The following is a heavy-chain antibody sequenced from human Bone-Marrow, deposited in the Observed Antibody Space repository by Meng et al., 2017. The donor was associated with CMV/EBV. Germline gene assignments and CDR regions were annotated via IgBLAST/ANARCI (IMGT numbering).Heavy chain of an antibody. Sequence: GGSLRLSCAASGFTFSDYYMSWIRQAPGKGLEWVSYISSSGSTIYYADSVKGRFTISRDNAKNSLYLQMNSLRAEDTAVYYCARDLSVVVPAAKAYYYYGMDVWGQGTTVTVYS. D-gene: IGHD2-2*01. V-gene: IGHV3-11*01. CDR3: ARDLSVVVPAAKAYYYYGMDV. J-gene: IGHJ6*02. CDR1: GFTFSDYY. CDR2: ISSSGSTI.